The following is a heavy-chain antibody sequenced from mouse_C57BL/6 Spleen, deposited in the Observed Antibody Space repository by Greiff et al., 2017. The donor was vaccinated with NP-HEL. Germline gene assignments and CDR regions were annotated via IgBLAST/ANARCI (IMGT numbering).Heavy chain of an antibody. CDR1: GYTFTSYW. Sequence: QVHVKQSGTELVKPGASVKLSCKASGYTFTSYWMHWVKQRPGQGLEWIGNINPSNGGTNYNEKFKSKATLTVDKSSSTAYMQLSSLTSEDSAVYYCARDSSGYYAMDYWGQGTSVTVSS. V-gene: IGHV1-53*01. D-gene: IGHD3-2*02. CDR2: INPSNGGT. CDR3: ARDSSGYYAMDY. J-gene: IGHJ4*01.